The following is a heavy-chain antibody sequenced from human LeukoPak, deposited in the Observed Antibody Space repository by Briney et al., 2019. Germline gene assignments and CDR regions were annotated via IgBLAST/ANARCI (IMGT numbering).Heavy chain of an antibody. J-gene: IGHJ4*02. CDR2: IYYSGST. Sequence: PSETLSLTCTVSGGSISSYYWSLIRQPPGKGLEWIGYIYYSGSTNYNPSLKSRVTISVDTSKNQFSLKLSSVTAADTAVYYCARGYYGDHFDYWGQGTLVTVSS. CDR1: GGSISSYY. D-gene: IGHD4-17*01. CDR3: ARGYYGDHFDY. V-gene: IGHV4-59*01.